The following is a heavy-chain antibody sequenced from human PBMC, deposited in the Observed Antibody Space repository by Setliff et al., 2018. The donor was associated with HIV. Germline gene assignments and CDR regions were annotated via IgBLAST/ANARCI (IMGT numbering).Heavy chain of an antibody. J-gene: IGHJ4*02. CDR3: ATFDYYDSSGFYYGGGH. V-gene: IGHV4-34*01. Sequence: SETPSLTCAVYGGSFSGYYCWSWIRQSPGERLEWIGDITHSGSAEYSPSFRSRVTISVDTSKNQFSLKLNSVTAADTAVYYCATFDYYDSSGFYYGGGHWGQGTLVTVPQ. CDR2: ITHSGSA. CDR1: GGSFSGYY. D-gene: IGHD3-22*01.